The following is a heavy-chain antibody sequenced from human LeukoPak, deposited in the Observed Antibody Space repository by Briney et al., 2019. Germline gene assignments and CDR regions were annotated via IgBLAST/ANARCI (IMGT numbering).Heavy chain of an antibody. Sequence: GGSLRLSCAASGFTFSSYAMSWVRQAPGKGLDWVANINQNGGVKHHVDSVKGRFTISRDNAKNSLYLQMTSLRADDTAVYYCATSDDAAGTSWGQGTLVTVSS. CDR3: ATSDDAAGTS. CDR1: GFTFSSYA. D-gene: IGHD6-25*01. V-gene: IGHV3-7*01. CDR2: INQNGGVK. J-gene: IGHJ5*02.